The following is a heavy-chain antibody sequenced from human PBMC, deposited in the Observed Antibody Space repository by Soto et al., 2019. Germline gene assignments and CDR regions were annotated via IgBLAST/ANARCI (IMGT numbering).Heavy chain of an antibody. J-gene: IGHJ3*02. CDR2: IHSSSRYI. Sequence: EVQLVESGGGQVKPGGSLRLSCAASGFSFSTYSMNWVRQAPEKGLEWVSSIHSSSRYIYYADSVKGRFTISRDNAKNSLFLQMSSLRAEDTAVHYCARGSQNFWMREDAFDIWGQGTMVSVSS. CDR3: ARGSQNFWMREDAFDI. CDR1: GFSFSTYS. V-gene: IGHV3-21*01. D-gene: IGHD3-3*01.